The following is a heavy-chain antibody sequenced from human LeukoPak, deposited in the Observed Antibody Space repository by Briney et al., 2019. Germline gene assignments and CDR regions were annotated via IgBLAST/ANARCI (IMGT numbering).Heavy chain of an antibody. CDR3: AKDPSRVVIGGAS. CDR2: ISYDGSNK. Sequence: GRSLRLSCAASGFTFSSYGMHWVRQAPGKGLEWVAVISYDGSNKYYADSVKGRFTISRDNSKNTLYLQMNSLRAEDTAVYYCAKDPSRVVIGGASWGQGTLVTVSS. CDR1: GFTFSSYG. D-gene: IGHD3-3*01. J-gene: IGHJ5*02. V-gene: IGHV3-30*18.